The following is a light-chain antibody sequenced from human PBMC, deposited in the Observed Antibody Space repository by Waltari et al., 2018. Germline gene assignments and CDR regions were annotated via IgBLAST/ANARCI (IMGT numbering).Light chain of an antibody. CDR2: SAS. V-gene: IGKV3-11*01. Sequence: SGRASQSVSSYLAWYQQMPGQAPRLLIYSASNRATGIPARFSGSGSGTDFTLIISSLEPEDFAVYYCQQRSNWPRTFGQGTKVEIK. J-gene: IGKJ1*01. CDR3: QQRSNWPRT. CDR1: QSVSSY.